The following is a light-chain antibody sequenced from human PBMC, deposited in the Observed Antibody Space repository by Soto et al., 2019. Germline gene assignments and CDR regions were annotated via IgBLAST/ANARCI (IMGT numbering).Light chain of an antibody. Sequence: QSALTQPASVSGSPGQSITISRTGTSSDVGNYKYVSWYQQHPGKAPKLMIYEVSNRPSGVSNRFSGSKSGNTASLTISGLQAQEETDYYCFSYTSSGTYVFGTGTKVTVL. J-gene: IGLJ1*01. CDR3: FSYTSSGTYV. V-gene: IGLV2-14*01. CDR1: SSDVGNYKY. CDR2: EVS.